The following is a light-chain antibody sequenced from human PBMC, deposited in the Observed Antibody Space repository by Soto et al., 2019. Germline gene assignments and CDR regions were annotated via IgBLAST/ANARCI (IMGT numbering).Light chain of an antibody. CDR1: QGISSA. J-gene: IGKJ5*01. CDR2: DAS. V-gene: IGKV1D-13*01. CDR3: QQFSNYPIT. Sequence: AIHLTQSPSSLSASAGDRVAISFRASQGISSALAWYQQKPGKAPKLLIYDASSLESGVPSRFSGSGSGTDFTLTISSLQPEDFATYYCQQFSNYPITFGQGTRLEIK.